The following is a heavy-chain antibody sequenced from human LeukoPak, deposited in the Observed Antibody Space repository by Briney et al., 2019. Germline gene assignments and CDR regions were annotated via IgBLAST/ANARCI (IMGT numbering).Heavy chain of an antibody. D-gene: IGHD5-12*01. V-gene: IGHV3-9*01. J-gene: IGHJ3*02. CDR3: AKDSGFFFGAFDI. CDR1: GFTFDDYA. Sequence: HPGGSLRLSCAASGFTFDDYAMHWVRHAPGKGLEWVSGISWNGGSVGYADSVKGRFSISRDNAKNSLSLQMNSLRAEDTALYYCAKDSGFFFGAFDIWGQGRMVTVSS. CDR2: ISWNGGSV.